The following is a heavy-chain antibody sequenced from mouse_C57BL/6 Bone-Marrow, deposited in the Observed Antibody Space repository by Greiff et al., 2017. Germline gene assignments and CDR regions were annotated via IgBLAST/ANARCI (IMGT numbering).Heavy chain of an antibody. CDR1: GFSFTSYG. J-gene: IGHJ1*03. CDR2: IRSGGST. CDR3: AKNCQSLCWYFDV. V-gene: IGHV2-5*01. Sequence: QVKLLQSGPGLVQPSQSLSITCTVPGFSFTSYGVHWVRPSPGKSLEWLGVIRSGGSTAYNAAFMFRLSITQTNSKSQGFFKMNSQQADDTAIYYCAKNCQSLCWYFDVWGTGTTVTVAS. D-gene: IGHD6-1*01.